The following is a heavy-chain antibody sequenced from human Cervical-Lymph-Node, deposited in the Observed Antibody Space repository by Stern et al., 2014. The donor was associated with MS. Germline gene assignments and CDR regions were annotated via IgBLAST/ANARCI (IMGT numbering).Heavy chain of an antibody. CDR2: LSGYNGNT. D-gene: IGHD2-2*02. CDR1: GYTFTSFG. Sequence: VQLVESGPEVKKPGASVKVSCKTSGYTFTSFGISWVRRAPGQGLEWMGWLSGYNGNTKYSQKFQGRVTLTTDTSTNTAHMDLTSLRYDDTAIYYCARGPYCSSTSCYTNGYYFYGMDVWGQGTTVTVSS. V-gene: IGHV1-18*01. CDR3: ARGPYCSSTSCYTNGYYFYGMDV. J-gene: IGHJ6*02.